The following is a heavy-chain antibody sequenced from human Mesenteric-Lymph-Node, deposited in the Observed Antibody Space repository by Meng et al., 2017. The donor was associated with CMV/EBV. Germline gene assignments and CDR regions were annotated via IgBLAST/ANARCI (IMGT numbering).Heavy chain of an antibody. CDR3: ARAVVPAAILYYYYGMDV. V-gene: IGHV3-7*01. J-gene: IGHJ6*02. Sequence: GGSLRLSCAASGFTFSNYGMHWVRQAPGKGLEWVANIKQDGSEKYYVDSVKGRFTISRDNAKNSLYLQMNSLRAEDTAVYYCARAVVPAAILYYYYGMDVWGQGTTVTVSS. CDR2: IKQDGSEK. CDR1: GFTFSNYG. D-gene: IGHD2-2*02.